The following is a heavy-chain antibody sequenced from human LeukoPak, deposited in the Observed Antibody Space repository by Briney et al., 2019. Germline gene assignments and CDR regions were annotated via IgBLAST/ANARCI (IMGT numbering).Heavy chain of an antibody. D-gene: IGHD1-26*01. V-gene: IGHV3-23*01. CDR2: LSDSGGST. Sequence: PGGSLRLSCAASGFTFSSYAMSWVRQAPGKGLEWVSALSDSGGSTYYADSVKGRFTISRDNSKNTLYLQMNSLRAEDTAVYYCSKGRNSGSYYFFDYWGQGTLVTVSS. J-gene: IGHJ4*02. CDR1: GFTFSSYA. CDR3: SKGRNSGSYYFFDY.